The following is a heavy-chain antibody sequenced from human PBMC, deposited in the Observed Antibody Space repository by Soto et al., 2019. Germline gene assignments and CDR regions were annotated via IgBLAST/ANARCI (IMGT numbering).Heavy chain of an antibody. CDR2: ISAYNGNT. J-gene: IGHJ4*02. Sequence: ASVKVSCKASGYTFTSYGISWVRQAPGQGLEWMGWISAYNGNTNYAQKLQGRVTMTTDTTTSPAYMELRSLRSDDTAVYYCARDKFGKYCSGGSCYGADFDYWGQGTLVTVSS. D-gene: IGHD2-15*01. V-gene: IGHV1-18*01. CDR1: GYTFTSYG. CDR3: ARDKFGKYCSGGSCYGADFDY.